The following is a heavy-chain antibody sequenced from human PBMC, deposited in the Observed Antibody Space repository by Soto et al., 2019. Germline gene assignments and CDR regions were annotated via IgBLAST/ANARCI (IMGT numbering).Heavy chain of an antibody. CDR1: GFTLITYG. CDR2: ITCTGGNT. J-gene: IGHJ6*02. CDR3: ARIRGYWYGLDV. V-gene: IGHV3-23*01. Sequence: GGSLRPSCACSGFTLITYGMTWVRQAPGKGLEWVSAITCTGGNTYYVDSVKGRFTSSRDNSKNMLYLQMNSVRVEDTAVYYCARIRGYWYGLDVWGQGTTVTVSS.